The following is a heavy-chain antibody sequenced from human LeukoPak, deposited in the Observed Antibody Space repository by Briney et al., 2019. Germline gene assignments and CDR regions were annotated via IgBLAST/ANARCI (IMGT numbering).Heavy chain of an antibody. D-gene: IGHD4-23*01. J-gene: IGHJ4*02. Sequence: GGSPRLSCAASAFTFSSYWMNWVRQAPGKGLVWVSRIASDGSSTTYADSVKGRFSISRDNAKNTLYLQMNSLRVEDTAVYYCARGRPHGNDYWGQGTLVTVSS. CDR2: IASDGSST. CDR3: ARGRPHGNDY. CDR1: AFTFSSYW. V-gene: IGHV3-74*01.